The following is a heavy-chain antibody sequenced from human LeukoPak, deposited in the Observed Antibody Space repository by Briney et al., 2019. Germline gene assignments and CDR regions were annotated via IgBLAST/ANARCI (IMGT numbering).Heavy chain of an antibody. D-gene: IGHD2-2*01. CDR2: ISGSGGST. J-gene: IGHJ4*02. CDR3: AKDLPAAYFDY. Sequence: GGSLRLSCAASGFTFSSSAMSWVRQAPGKRLEWVSAISGSGGSTYYADSVKGRFTISRDNSKNTLYLQMNSLRAEDTAMYYCAKDLPAAYFDYWGQGTLVTVSS. CDR1: GFTFSSSA. V-gene: IGHV3-23*01.